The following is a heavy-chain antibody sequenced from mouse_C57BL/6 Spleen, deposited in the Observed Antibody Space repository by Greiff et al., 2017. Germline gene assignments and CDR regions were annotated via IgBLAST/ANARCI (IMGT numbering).Heavy chain of an antibody. CDR1: GYTFTSYW. CDR2: IHPSDSDT. D-gene: IGHD1-1*01. Sequence: QVHVKQSGAELVKPGASVKVSCKASGYTFTSYWMHWVKQRPGQGLEWIGRIHPSDSDTNYNQKFKGKATLTVDKSSSTAYMQLSSLTSEDSAVYYWAIEGDWSSPMDYWGQGTSVTVSS. J-gene: IGHJ4*01. CDR3: AIEGDWSSPMDY. V-gene: IGHV1-74*01.